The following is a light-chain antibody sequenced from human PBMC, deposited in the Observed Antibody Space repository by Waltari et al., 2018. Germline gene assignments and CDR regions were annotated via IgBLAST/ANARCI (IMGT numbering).Light chain of an antibody. CDR1: ALPKQY. CDR2: KDS. V-gene: IGLV3-25*03. Sequence: SYELTQPPSVSVSPGQTARITCSGDALPKQYAYWYQQKPDQAPVLLIYKDSERPSGMPERLSGSSSGTTVTLTISGVQADDEADYYCQSADSSGTQGVFGTGTKVTVL. CDR3: QSADSSGTQGV. J-gene: IGLJ1*01.